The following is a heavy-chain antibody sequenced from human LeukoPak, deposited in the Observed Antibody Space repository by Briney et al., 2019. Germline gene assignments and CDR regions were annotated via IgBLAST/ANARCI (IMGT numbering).Heavy chain of an antibody. J-gene: IGHJ5*02. V-gene: IGHV4-34*01. CDR1: GGSFSGYY. CDR2: INHSGST. D-gene: IGHD3-10*01. Sequence: SETLSLTCAVYGGSFSGYYWSWIRQPPGKGLEWIGEINHSGSTNYNPSLKSRVTISVDTSKNQFSLKLSSVTAADTAVYYCARGRNGSGSYYAGTHRITRPSTRNWFDPWGQGTLVTVSS. CDR3: ARGRNGSGSYYAGTHRITRPSTRNWFDP.